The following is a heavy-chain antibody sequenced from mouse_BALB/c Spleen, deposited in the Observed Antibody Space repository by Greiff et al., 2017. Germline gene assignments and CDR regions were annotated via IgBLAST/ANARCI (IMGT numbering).Heavy chain of an antibody. CDR3: AREGTGTAYYFDY. Sequence: EVKLMESGPGLVKPSQSLSLTCTVTGYSITSDYAWNWIRQFPGNKLEWMGYISYSGSTSYNPSLKSRISITRDTSKNQFFLQLNSVTTEDTATYYCAREGTGTAYYFDYWGQGTTLTVSS. J-gene: IGHJ2*01. D-gene: IGHD4-1*01. CDR1: GYSITSDYA. CDR2: ISYSGST. V-gene: IGHV3-2*02.